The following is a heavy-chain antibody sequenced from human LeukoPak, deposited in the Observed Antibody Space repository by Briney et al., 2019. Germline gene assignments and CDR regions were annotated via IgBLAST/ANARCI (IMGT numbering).Heavy chain of an antibody. CDR2: IVVGSGNT. Sequence: ASVKVSCKASGFSFTNSAVQWVRQARGQGLEWIGWIVVGSGNTIYVQKFQERVTITRDMSTSTAYMELSSLRSEDTAVYYCAAGYIGGAIVTNAFDIWGQGTMVTVSS. D-gene: IGHD5-18*01. V-gene: IGHV1-58*01. CDR3: AAGYIGGAIVTNAFDI. J-gene: IGHJ3*02. CDR1: GFSFTNSA.